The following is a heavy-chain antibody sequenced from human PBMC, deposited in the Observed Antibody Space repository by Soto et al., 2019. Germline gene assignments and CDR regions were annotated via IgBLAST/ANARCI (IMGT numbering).Heavy chain of an antibody. CDR3: VRQGLDANFDF. Sequence: PGGSLRLSCAASGFTFSGHWMHWVRQAPGKGLVWVSRIKNDGAMTNYADSVRGRFSISRDNAKNTLYLQMDSLRAEDTAVYYCVRQGLDANFDFWGQGTLVTVSS. CDR1: GFTFSGHW. D-gene: IGHD4-17*01. V-gene: IGHV3-74*01. J-gene: IGHJ4*02. CDR2: IKNDGAMT.